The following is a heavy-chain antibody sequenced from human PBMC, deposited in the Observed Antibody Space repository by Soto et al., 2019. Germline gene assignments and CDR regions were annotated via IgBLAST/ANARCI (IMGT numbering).Heavy chain of an antibody. CDR1: GGSISSYF. V-gene: IGHV4-59*01. D-gene: IGHD5-18*01. CDR3: VRAGTAMVNLDC. J-gene: IGHJ4*02. CDR2: IYYSGST. Sequence: QVQLQESGPGLVKPSETLSLTCTVSGGSISSYFWSWIRQPPGKGLEWIGYIYYSGSTNYNPSLMSRYTKSVDTSKNQYPLKLSPVTAAETAVYYCVRAGTAMVNLDCWGQGTLVTVSS.